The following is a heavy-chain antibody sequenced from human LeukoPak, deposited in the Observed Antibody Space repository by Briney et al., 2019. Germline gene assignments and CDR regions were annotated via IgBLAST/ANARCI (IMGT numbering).Heavy chain of an antibody. Sequence: PSETLSLTCAVYGGSLSGYYWSWIRQPPGKGLEWIGEINYSGNANYNPSLKSRVTISVDTSNNQFSLKLTSVTAADTAVYYCARSYYDSSGPYDVWGEETTVTVSS. V-gene: IGHV4-34*01. J-gene: IGHJ6*04. CDR2: INYSGNA. D-gene: IGHD3-22*01. CDR1: GGSLSGYY. CDR3: ARSYYDSSGPYDV.